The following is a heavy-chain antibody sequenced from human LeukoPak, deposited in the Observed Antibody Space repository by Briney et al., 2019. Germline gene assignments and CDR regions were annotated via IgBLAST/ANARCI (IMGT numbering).Heavy chain of an antibody. D-gene: IGHD3-10*01. CDR2: INHSGNT. Sequence: PSETLSLTCAVYGGSFSDVYCTWIRQPPGKGLEWIGEINHSGNTKYNPSLKSRVTILLDTSKNQFSLKVRSVTAADTAVYYSATKRGVITLDGYHYYIDVWGKGTTVTVSS. CDR3: ATKRGVITLDGYHYYIDV. CDR1: GGSFSDVY. J-gene: IGHJ6*03. V-gene: IGHV4-34*01.